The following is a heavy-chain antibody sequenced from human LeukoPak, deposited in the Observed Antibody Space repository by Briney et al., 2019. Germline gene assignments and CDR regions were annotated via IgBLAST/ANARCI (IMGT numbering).Heavy chain of an antibody. D-gene: IGHD3-3*01. CDR1: GGSMNTHY. CDR2: IYTSGST. Sequence: SETLSLTCSVSGGSMNTHYWNWIRQPAGKGLEWIGRIYTSGSTNHNPSLKSRVIMSLDTSKSQFSLSLSSVTAADTAVYYCARDNNGLYFGVRGFDVWGQGKMVIVSS. V-gene: IGHV4-4*07. CDR3: ARDNNGLYFGVRGFDV. J-gene: IGHJ3*01.